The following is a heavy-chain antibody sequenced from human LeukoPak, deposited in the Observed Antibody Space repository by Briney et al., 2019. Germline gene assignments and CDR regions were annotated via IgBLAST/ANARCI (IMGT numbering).Heavy chain of an antibody. D-gene: IGHD3-22*01. CDR1: GGSISGYY. J-gene: IGHJ4*02. Sequence: SETLSLTCTVSGGSISGYYWSWIRQPPGKGLEWIGYIYDNGRFNYNPPLKSRVTISIDTSKNRFSLRLRSVTAADTAVYYCARTGDSSGYAYYFDYWGQGTLVTVSS. CDR3: ARTGDSSGYAYYFDY. CDR2: IYDNGRF. V-gene: IGHV4-59*01.